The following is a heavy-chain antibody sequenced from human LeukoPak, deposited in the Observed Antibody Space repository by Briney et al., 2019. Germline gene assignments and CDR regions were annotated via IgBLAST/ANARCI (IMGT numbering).Heavy chain of an antibody. CDR2: IIPIFGTA. Sequence: ASVKVSCKASGGTFSSYAISWVRQAPGQGLEWMGGIIPIFGTANYAQKFQGRVTITADESTSTAYMELSSLRSEDTAVYYCATVSQGGFGELNRFDPWGQGTLVTVSS. V-gene: IGHV1-69*13. CDR1: GGTFSSYA. J-gene: IGHJ5*02. CDR3: ATVSQGGFGELNRFDP. D-gene: IGHD3-10*01.